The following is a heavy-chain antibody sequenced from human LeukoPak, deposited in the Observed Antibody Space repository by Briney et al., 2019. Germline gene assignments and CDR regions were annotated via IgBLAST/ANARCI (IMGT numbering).Heavy chain of an antibody. V-gene: IGHV3-23*01. Sequence: GGSLRLSWAASGFTFSTYAMSWVRQAPAKGLEWVSAISDSGDGTYYADSVRGRFTISRDNSKSTLYLQMNSLRVEDTAVYYCAKDLRPAAAGTSYDAFDIWGQGTMVTVSS. CDR1: GFTFSTYA. CDR2: ISDSGDGT. J-gene: IGHJ3*02. D-gene: IGHD6-13*01. CDR3: AKDLRPAAAGTSYDAFDI.